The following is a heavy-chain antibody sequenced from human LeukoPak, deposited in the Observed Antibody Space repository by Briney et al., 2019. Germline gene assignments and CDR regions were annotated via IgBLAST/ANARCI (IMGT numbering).Heavy chain of an antibody. CDR3: ARGAPSAYCGGDCYHYFDY. V-gene: IGHV3-48*01. D-gene: IGHD2-21*02. J-gene: IGHJ4*02. CDR1: GFTFSSYS. Sequence: PGGSLRPSCAASGFTFSSYSMNWVRQAPGKGLEWVSYISSSSSTIYYADSVKGRFTISRDNAKNSLYLQMNSLRAEDTAVYYCARGAPSAYCGGDCYHYFDYWGQGTLVTVSS. CDR2: ISSSSSTI.